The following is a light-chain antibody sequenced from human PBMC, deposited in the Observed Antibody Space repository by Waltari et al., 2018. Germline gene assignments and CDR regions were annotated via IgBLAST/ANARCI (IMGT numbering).Light chain of an antibody. CDR3: SSYTSSSTLVV. V-gene: IGLV2-14*01. J-gene: IGLJ2*01. CDR2: ELI. Sequence: QSALPQPASVSGSPGQSITISCTGTSSDVGGYNYASWYPQHPGKAPKLMIYELITRPSGVSNRFSGSKSGNTASLTISGLQAEDEADYYCSSYTSSSTLVVFGGGTKLTVL. CDR1: SSDVGGYNY.